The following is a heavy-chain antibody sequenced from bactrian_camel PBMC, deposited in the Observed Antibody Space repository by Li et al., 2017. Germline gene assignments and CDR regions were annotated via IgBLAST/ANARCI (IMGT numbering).Heavy chain of an antibody. D-gene: IGHD2*01. Sequence: QLVESGGGSVQAGGSLSVSCTDSRRTYSTYWMAWFRQAPGKEREGVAAIDSHNGTAYADSATGRFTISRDNTKNTLYLQMNSLKPEDTAMYYCAANPFWTYGAVCSYTRPADFGYWGQGTQVTVS. CDR2: IDSHNGT. CDR1: RRTYSTYW. J-gene: IGHJ6*01. V-gene: IGHV3S57*01. CDR3: AANPFWTYGAVCSYTRPADFGY.